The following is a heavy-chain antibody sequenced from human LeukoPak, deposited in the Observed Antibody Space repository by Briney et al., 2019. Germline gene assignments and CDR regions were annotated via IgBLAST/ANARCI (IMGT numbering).Heavy chain of an antibody. CDR2: ISSSSSTI. D-gene: IGHD3-3*01. J-gene: IGHJ6*03. Sequence: GGSLRLSCAASGFTFSSYSMNWVRQAPGKGLEWVSYISSSSSTIYYADSVKGRFTIPRDNAKNSLYLQMNSLRAEDTAVYYCARDRAFWSGYYRTYYYYYMDVWGKGTTVTVSS. V-gene: IGHV3-48*01. CDR1: GFTFSSYS. CDR3: ARDRAFWSGYYRTYYYYYMDV.